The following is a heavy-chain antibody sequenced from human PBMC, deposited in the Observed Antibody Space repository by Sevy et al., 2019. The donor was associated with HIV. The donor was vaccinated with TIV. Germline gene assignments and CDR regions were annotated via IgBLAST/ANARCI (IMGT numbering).Heavy chain of an antibody. J-gene: IGHJ3*01. CDR2: IRYDGSTK. CDR3: AKGLGMVQGALLGDDL. Sequence: GGSLRLSCAASGFTFSNFGMHWVRQAPGKGPEWVTFIRYDGSTKYYVDSVKGGFIISRYNSKNTLYLQMNSLRPDDTAVYFCAKGLGMVQGALLGDDLWGQGTMVTVSS. V-gene: IGHV3-30*02. D-gene: IGHD3-10*01. CDR1: GFTFSNFG.